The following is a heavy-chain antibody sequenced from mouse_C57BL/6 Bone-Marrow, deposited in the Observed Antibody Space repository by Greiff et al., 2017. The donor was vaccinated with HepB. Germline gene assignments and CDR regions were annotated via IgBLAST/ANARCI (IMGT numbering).Heavy chain of an antibody. CDR3: ARWLPWFAY. V-gene: IGHV1-59*01. CDR1: GYTFTSYW. CDR2: IDPSDSYT. D-gene: IGHD2-2*01. Sequence: QVQLQQPGAELVRPGPSVKLSCKASGYTFTSYWMHWVKQRPGQGLEWIGVIDPSDSYTNYNQKFKGKATLTVDTSSSTAYMQLSSLTSEDSAVYYCARWLPWFAYWGQGTLVTVSA. J-gene: IGHJ3*01.